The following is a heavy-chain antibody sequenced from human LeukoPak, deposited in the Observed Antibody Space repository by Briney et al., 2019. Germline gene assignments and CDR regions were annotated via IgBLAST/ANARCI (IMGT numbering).Heavy chain of an antibody. CDR1: GGSIGSGDYY. CDR2: IYYSGST. V-gene: IGHV4-30-4*02. D-gene: IGHD2-15*01. J-gene: IGHJ5*02. Sequence: SETLSLTCTVSGGSIGSGDYYWSWIRQPPGKGLEWIWYIYYSGSTYYNPSLKSRVTISVDTSKNQFSLKLTSVTAADTAVYYCARGESGGSGWFDPWGQGTLVTVSS. CDR3: ARGESGGSGWFDP.